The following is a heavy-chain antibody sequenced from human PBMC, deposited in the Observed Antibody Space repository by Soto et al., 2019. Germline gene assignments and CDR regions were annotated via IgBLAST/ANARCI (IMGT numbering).Heavy chain of an antibody. CDR1: GFTFSSYS. J-gene: IGHJ6*02. V-gene: IGHV3-21*01. Sequence: GGSLRLSCAACGFTFSSYSMNWVRQDPGKGLEWVSSISSSSSYIYYADSVKGRFTISRDNAKNSLYLQMNSLRAEDTAVYYCARDFYDFWSGYLTYGMDVWGQGTTVTVSS. CDR2: ISSSSSYI. CDR3: ARDFYDFWSGYLTYGMDV. D-gene: IGHD3-3*01.